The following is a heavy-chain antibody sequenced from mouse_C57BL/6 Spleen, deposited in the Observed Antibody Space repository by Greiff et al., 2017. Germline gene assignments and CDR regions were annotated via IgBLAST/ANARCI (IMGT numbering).Heavy chain of an antibody. V-gene: IGHV5-16*01. CDR1: GFTFSDYY. Sequence: EVKLVESEGGLVQPGSSMKLSCTASGFTFSDYYMAWVRQVPEKGLEWVANINYDGSSTYYLDSLKSRFIISRDNAKNILYLQMSSLKSEDTATYYCARANWVFDYWGQGTTLTVSS. D-gene: IGHD4-1*01. CDR2: INYDGSST. J-gene: IGHJ2*01. CDR3: ARANWVFDY.